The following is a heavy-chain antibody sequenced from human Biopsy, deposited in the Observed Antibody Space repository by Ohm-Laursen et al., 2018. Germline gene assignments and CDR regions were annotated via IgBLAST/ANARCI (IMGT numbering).Heavy chain of an antibody. CDR1: GGSTNDYF. CDR3: VRGVDYYDPYHYYALDV. V-gene: IGHV4-4*07. CDR2: IYSSGGS. J-gene: IGHJ6*02. Sequence: TLSLTCSVSGGSTNDYFWSWIRQPAGETLEWIGRIYSSGGSSYNPSLKSRISMSMDTSKNQFSLKVRSVTAADTAVYYCVRGVDYYDPYHYYALDVWGQGTTVTVSS. D-gene: IGHD3-22*01.